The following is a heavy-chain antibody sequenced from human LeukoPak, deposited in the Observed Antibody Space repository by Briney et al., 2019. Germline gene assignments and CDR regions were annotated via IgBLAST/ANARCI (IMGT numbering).Heavy chain of an antibody. V-gene: IGHV3-7*01. CDR2: IKQDGSEK. CDR1: GFTFTSYW. Sequence: GGSLRLSCAASGFTFTSYWMSWVRQAPGKGLEWVANIKQDGSEKHYVDSVKGRLTISRDNTKNSLYLQMNSLRADDTAVYYCTRLENIGWTGYWGQGTLVTVSS. J-gene: IGHJ4*02. CDR3: TRLENIGWTGY. D-gene: IGHD3/OR15-3a*01.